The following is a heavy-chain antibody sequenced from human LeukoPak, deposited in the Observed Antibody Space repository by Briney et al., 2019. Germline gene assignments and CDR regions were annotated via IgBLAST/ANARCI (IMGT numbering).Heavy chain of an antibody. D-gene: IGHD6-13*01. CDR3: ARDLSVAAAGIPASYFQH. CDR1: GFTFDDYG. Sequence: RPGGSLRLSCAASGFTFDDYGMSWVRQAPGKGLEWVSGINWNGGSTGYADSVKGRFTISRDNAKNSLYLQMNSLRAEDTALYCCARDLSVAAAGIPASYFQHWGQGTLVTVSS. J-gene: IGHJ1*01. CDR2: INWNGGST. V-gene: IGHV3-20*04.